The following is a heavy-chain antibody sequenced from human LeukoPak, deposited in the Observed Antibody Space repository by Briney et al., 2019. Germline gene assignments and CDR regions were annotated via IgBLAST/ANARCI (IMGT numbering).Heavy chain of an antibody. Sequence: SVKVSCKASGGTFSSYAISWVRQPPGQGLEWMGGIIPIFGTANYAQKFQGRVTITADESTSTAYMELSSLRSEDTAVYYCARDRSSTSCYCFDYWGQGTLVTVSS. V-gene: IGHV1-69*13. D-gene: IGHD2-2*01. CDR2: IIPIFGTA. CDR3: ARDRSSTSCYCFDY. J-gene: IGHJ4*02. CDR1: GGTFSSYA.